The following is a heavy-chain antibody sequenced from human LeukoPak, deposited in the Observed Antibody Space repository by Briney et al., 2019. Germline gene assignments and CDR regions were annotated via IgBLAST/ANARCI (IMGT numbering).Heavy chain of an antibody. CDR1: GYTFTSYV. CDR3: ARGGYCSGGSCAYAFDI. V-gene: IGHV1-18*01. J-gene: IGHJ3*02. CDR2: ISAYNGNT. D-gene: IGHD2-15*01. Sequence: ASVKVSCKASGYTFTSYVISWVRQAPGQGLEWMGWISAYNGNTTYAQKFQGRVTMTRDTSISTAYMELSRLRSDDTAVYYCARGGYCSGGSCAYAFDIWGQGTMVTVSS.